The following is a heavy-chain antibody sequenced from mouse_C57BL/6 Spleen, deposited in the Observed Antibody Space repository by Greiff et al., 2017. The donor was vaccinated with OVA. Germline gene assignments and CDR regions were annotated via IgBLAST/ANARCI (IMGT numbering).Heavy chain of an antibody. J-gene: IGHJ4*01. CDR2: ISSGSSTI. V-gene: IGHV5-17*01. CDR1: GFTFSDYG. CDR3: ARQDDYDDYAMDY. D-gene: IGHD2-4*01. Sequence: EVQVVESGGGLVKPGGSLKLSCAASGFTFSDYGMHWVRQAPEQGLEWVAYISSGSSTIYYADTVKGRFTISRDNAKNTLFLQMTSLRSEDTAMYYCARQDDYDDYAMDYWGQGTSVTVSS.